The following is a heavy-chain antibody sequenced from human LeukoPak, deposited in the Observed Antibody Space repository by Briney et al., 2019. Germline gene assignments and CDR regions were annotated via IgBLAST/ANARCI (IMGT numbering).Heavy chain of an antibody. CDR3: ARSDSSQPSQH. D-gene: IGHD6-13*01. Sequence: SETLSLTCTVSGGSINSYYWSWIRQSPGKGLEWIGYVYYSGSTNYNPSLKSRVTISLDTSKNQFSLKLNSVTAADTAVYYCARSDSSQPSQHWGQGTLVTVSS. J-gene: IGHJ1*01. CDR1: GGSINSYY. CDR2: VYYSGST. V-gene: IGHV4-59*01.